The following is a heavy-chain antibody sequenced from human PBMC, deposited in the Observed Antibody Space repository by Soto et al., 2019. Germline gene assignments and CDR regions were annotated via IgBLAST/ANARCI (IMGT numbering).Heavy chain of an antibody. CDR3: ARDSPDSSGWYGPPDY. D-gene: IGHD6-19*01. CDR2: ISPSGGST. Sequence: ASVKVSCKASGYTFTSYYMHWVRQAPGQGLEWMGIISPSGGSTSYAQKFQGRVTMTRDTSTSTVYMELSSLRSEDTAVYYCARDSPDSSGWYGPPDYWGRGTLATVSS. V-gene: IGHV1-46*01. J-gene: IGHJ4*02. CDR1: GYTFTSYY.